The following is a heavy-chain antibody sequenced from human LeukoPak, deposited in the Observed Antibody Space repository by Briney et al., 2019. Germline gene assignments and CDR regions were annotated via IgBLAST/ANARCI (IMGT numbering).Heavy chain of an antibody. Sequence: SETLSLTCTVFGYSISSGYYWGWIRPPPGKGLEWIGSIYHSGSTYYNPSLKSRVTISVDTSKNQFSLKLSSVTAADTAVYYCARDRCSSTSCLTRWFDPWGQGTLVTVSS. CDR3: ARDRCSSTSCLTRWFDP. V-gene: IGHV4-38-2*02. J-gene: IGHJ5*02. CDR1: GYSISSGYY. CDR2: IYHSGST. D-gene: IGHD2-2*01.